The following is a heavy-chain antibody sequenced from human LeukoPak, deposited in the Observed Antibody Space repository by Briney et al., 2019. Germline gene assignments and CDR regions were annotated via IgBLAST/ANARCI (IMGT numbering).Heavy chain of an antibody. CDR2: IIPIFGTA. CDR3: ARDSQLYYYDSSGYSYYFDY. D-gene: IGHD3-22*01. Sequence: SVKVSCKASGGTFSSYAISWVRQAPGQGLEWMGRIIPIFGTANYAQKFQGRVTITTDESTSTAYMELSNLRSEDTAVYYCARDSQLYYYDSSGYSYYFDYWGQGTLVTVSS. CDR1: GGTFSSYA. V-gene: IGHV1-69*05. J-gene: IGHJ4*02.